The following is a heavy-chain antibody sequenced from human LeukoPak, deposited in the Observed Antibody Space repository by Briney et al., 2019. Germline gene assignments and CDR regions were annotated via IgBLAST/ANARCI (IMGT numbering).Heavy chain of an antibody. CDR3: ATSGGYYYYMDV. Sequence: GGSLRLSCEVSGFTFSSYGMNWVRQAPGKGLEWVSAISASGGTTYYADSVKGRFTISRDNSKNTLYLQMNSLRAEDTAVYYCATSGGYYYYMDVWGKGTTVTVSS. CDR2: ISASGGTT. J-gene: IGHJ6*03. CDR1: GFTFSSYG. V-gene: IGHV3-23*01. D-gene: IGHD6-19*01.